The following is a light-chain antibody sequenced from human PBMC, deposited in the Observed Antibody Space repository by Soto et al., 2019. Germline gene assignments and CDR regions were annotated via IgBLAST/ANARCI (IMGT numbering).Light chain of an antibody. CDR3: QQYTDWPPFT. CDR1: QSVSSN. J-gene: IGKJ3*01. CDR2: GAS. V-gene: IGKV3-15*01. Sequence: EIVMTQSPATLSVSPGERATLSCRASQSVSSNLAWYQQKPGQAPRLLIQGASTRATGIPARFSGSGSGTEFTLTISSLQSEDFAVYYCQQYTDWPPFTFGPGTKVDIK.